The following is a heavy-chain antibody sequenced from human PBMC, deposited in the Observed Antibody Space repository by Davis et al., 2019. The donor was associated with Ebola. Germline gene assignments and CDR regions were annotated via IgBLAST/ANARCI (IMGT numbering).Heavy chain of an antibody. CDR2: IYPGDSDT. CDR3: ARHGEGYCSSTSCPTTGQYYYYYIDV. CDR1: GYSFTSYW. Sequence: PGGSLRLSCKGSGYSFTSYWIGWVRQMPGKGLEWMGIIYPGDSDTRYSPSFQGQVTISADKSISTAYLQWSSLKASDTAMYYCARHGEGYCSSTSCPTTGQYYYYYIDVWGKGTTVTVSS. V-gene: IGHV5-51*01. D-gene: IGHD2-2*01. J-gene: IGHJ6*03.